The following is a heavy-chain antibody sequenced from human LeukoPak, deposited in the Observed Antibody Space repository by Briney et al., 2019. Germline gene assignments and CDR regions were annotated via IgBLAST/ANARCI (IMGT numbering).Heavy chain of an antibody. J-gene: IGHJ6*03. Sequence: SETLSLTCTVSGGSISSYYWSWIRQPPGKGLEWIGYIYYSGSTNYNPSLKSRVTISVDTSKNQFSLKLSSVTAADTAVYYCARRLYYYGSGTRDYYYYYMDVWGKGTTVTISS. V-gene: IGHV4-59*12. CDR2: IYYSGST. CDR1: GGSISSYY. CDR3: ARRLYYYGSGTRDYYYYYMDV. D-gene: IGHD3-10*01.